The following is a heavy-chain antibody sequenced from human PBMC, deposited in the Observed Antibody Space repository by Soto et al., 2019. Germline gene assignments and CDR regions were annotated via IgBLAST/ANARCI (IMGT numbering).Heavy chain of an antibody. Sequence: SVKVSCKASGASFSSFAISWVRQAPGQGLEWMGGIISIPGPATYALKFQGRVTITADESTTAAYMELSNLRSEDTAVYYCARDGAGYCTPTTCYTPFDYWGQGTLVTVSS. J-gene: IGHJ4*02. CDR3: ARDGAGYCTPTTCYTPFDY. D-gene: IGHD2-8*01. V-gene: IGHV1-69*13. CDR2: IISIPGPA. CDR1: GASFSSFA.